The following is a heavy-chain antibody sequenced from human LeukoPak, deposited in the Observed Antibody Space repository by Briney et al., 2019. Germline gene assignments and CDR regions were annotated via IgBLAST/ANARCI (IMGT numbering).Heavy chain of an antibody. D-gene: IGHD6-19*01. Sequence: SQTLSPTCTVSGGSISSGSYYWSWIRQPAGKGLEWIGRIYTSGSTNYNPSLKSRVTISVDTSKNQFSLKLSSVTAADTAVYYCARDPLGIAVAGSFYYYYYGMDVWGQGTTVTVSS. J-gene: IGHJ6*02. CDR1: GGSISSGSYY. CDR2: IYTSGST. V-gene: IGHV4-61*02. CDR3: ARDPLGIAVAGSFYYYYYGMDV.